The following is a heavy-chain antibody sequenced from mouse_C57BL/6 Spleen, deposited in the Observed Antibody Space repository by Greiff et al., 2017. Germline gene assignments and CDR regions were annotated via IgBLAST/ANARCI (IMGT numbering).Heavy chain of an antibody. D-gene: IGHD4-1*02. CDR2: IHPNSGST. CDR3: AGRDGKNALYNCED. CDR1: GYTFTSYW. V-gene: IGHV1-64*01. Sequence: QVQLQQPGAELVKPGASVKLSCKASGYTFTSYWMHWVKQRPGQGLEWIGMIHPNSGSTNYNEKFKSKAPLTVDQYSSPAYMPLSSLTSEDSEVYDCAGRDGKNALYNCEDGGQGTTLTVSS. J-gene: IGHJ2*01.